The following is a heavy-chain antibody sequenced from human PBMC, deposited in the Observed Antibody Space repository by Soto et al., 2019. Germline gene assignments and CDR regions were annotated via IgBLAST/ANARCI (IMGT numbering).Heavy chain of an antibody. Sequence: EVQLVESGGGLVQPGGSLRLSCAGSGFTLSDHPMDWVRQAPGKGLEQVGRSRGKSKSYTTEYAASVKGRFTISRDGSQNSLYLEMKRLETEDTAMYFCSREPSHCIGGACYSRFDYWGRGTLVTVSS. CDR3: SREPSHCIGGACYSRFDY. D-gene: IGHD2-15*01. CDR1: GFTLSDHP. V-gene: IGHV3-72*01. CDR2: SRGKSKSYTT. J-gene: IGHJ4*02.